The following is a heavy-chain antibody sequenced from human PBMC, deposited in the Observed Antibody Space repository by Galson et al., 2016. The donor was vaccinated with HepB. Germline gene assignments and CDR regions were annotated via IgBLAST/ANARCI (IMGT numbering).Heavy chain of an antibody. Sequence: SLRLSCADSAFTFSSYTMTWVRQAPGKGLEWLSSIRGGSSHMFYADSVKGRFTISRDNTKHSLYLQMDSLRAEDTAIYYCARGSGYTSAWYPGGIRYWGQGTLVTVSS. D-gene: IGHD6-19*01. CDR1: AFTFSSYT. CDR3: ARGSGYTSAWYPGGIRY. CDR2: IRGGSSHM. J-gene: IGHJ4*02. V-gene: IGHV3-21*01.